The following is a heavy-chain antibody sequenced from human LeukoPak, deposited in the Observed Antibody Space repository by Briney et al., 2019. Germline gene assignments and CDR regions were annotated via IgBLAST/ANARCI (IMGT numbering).Heavy chain of an antibody. CDR2: INPNSGGT. J-gene: IGHJ4*02. V-gene: IGHV1-2*02. D-gene: IGHD6-13*01. CDR3: AREGVAATGLDY. Sequence: ASVKVSCKASGYTFTVYYMHWVRQAPGQGLEWMGWINPNSGGTNYAQKFQGRVTMTRDTSISTAYMELSRLRSDDTAVYCCAREGVAATGLDYWGQGTLVTVSS. CDR1: GYTFTVYY.